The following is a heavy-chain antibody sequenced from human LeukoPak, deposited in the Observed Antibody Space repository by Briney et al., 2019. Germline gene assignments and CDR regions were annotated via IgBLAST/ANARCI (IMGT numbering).Heavy chain of an antibody. Sequence: GASVKVSCKASGYIFTNYGISWVRQAPGQGLEWMGWISAYSGNTNYAQKLQGRVTMTTDTSTSTAYMELRSLRSDDTAVYYCAGEAPLQLDQLLSLSAFDIWGQGTMVTVSS. CDR3: AGEAPLQLDQLLSLSAFDI. CDR2: ISAYSGNT. J-gene: IGHJ3*02. CDR1: GYIFTNYG. V-gene: IGHV1-18*01. D-gene: IGHD2-2*01.